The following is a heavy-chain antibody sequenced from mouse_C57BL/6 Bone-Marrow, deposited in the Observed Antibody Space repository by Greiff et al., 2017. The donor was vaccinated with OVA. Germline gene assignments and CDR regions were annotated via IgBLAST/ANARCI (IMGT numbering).Heavy chain of an antibody. D-gene: IGHD1-1*01. J-gene: IGHJ1*03. V-gene: IGHV1-81*01. CDR1: GYTFTSYG. Sequence: QVQLQQSGAELARPGASVKLSCKASGYTFTSYGISWVKQRTGQGLEWIGEIYTRSGNTYYNEKFKGKATLTADKSSSTAYMELRSLTSEDSAVYFCARGHYYGSSYWYFDVWGTGTTVTVSS. CDR2: IYTRSGNT. CDR3: ARGHYYGSSYWYFDV.